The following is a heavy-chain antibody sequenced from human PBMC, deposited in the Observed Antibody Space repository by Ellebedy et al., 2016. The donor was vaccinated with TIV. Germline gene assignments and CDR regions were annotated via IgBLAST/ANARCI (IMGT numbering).Heavy chain of an antibody. V-gene: IGHV4-34*01. D-gene: IGHD3-22*01. Sequence: SETLSLTXAVYGGSFSGYYWSWIRQPPGKGLEWIGSIYYSGSTYYNPSLKSRVTISVDTSKNQFSLKLSSVTAADTAVYYCARRVITMIVVDWYFDLWGRGTLVTVSS. J-gene: IGHJ2*01. CDR1: GGSFSGYY. CDR2: IYYSGST. CDR3: ARRVITMIVVDWYFDL.